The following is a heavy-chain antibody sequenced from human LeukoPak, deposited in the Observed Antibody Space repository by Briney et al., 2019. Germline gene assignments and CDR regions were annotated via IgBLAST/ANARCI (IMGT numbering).Heavy chain of an antibody. CDR2: MNPNSGNT. CDR3: AAGFITMVRGVIPVDY. V-gene: IGHV1-8*01. D-gene: IGHD3-10*01. Sequence: VASVKVSCKASGYTFTSYDINWVRQATGQGLEWMGWMNPNSGNTGYAQKFQGRVTMTRNTSISTAYMELSSLRFEDTAVYYCAAGFITMVRGVIPVDYWGQGTLVTVSS. J-gene: IGHJ4*02. CDR1: GYTFTSYD.